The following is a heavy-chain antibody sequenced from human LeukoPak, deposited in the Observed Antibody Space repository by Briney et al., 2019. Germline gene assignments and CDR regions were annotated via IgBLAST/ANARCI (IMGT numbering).Heavy chain of an antibody. CDR3: ARGGDFGVPAPLGIDAFDI. CDR2: MFHTGST. V-gene: IGHV4-59*01. Sequence: SETLSLTCTVSGGFISSYYWSWIRQPPGKGLEWIGYMFHTGSTSYNPSLKSRVTLSMDTSKLQFSLKLTSVTAADTAVYYCARGGDFGVPAPLGIDAFDIWGQGTMVTVSS. J-gene: IGHJ3*02. CDR1: GGFISSYY. D-gene: IGHD2-2*01.